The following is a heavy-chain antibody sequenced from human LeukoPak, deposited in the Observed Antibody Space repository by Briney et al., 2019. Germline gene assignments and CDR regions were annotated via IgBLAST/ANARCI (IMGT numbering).Heavy chain of an antibody. D-gene: IGHD1-26*01. CDR3: ARDIVGVTRAFGY. J-gene: IGHJ4*02. CDR2: IYYSGNT. CDR1: GGSISSYY. V-gene: IGHV4-59*01. Sequence: PSETLSLTCAVYGGSISSYYWSWIRQPPGKGLEWIGYIYYSGNTNYNPSLKSRVTMSVDTSKNQFSLKLSSVTAADTAVYYCARDIVGVTRAFGYWGQGTLATVSS.